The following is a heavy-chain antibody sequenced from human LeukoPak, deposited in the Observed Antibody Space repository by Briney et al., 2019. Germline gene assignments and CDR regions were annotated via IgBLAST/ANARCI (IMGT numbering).Heavy chain of an antibody. V-gene: IGHV4-59*01. Sequence: PSETLSLTCTVSGGSISSYYWSWIRQPPGKGLEWIACISYSGSTKYNPSLKSRVTISVDTSKNQLSLKLSSVTAADTAVYYCAREPGFDSSGYLNWFDPWGQGTLDSVSS. D-gene: IGHD3-22*01. J-gene: IGHJ5*02. CDR2: ISYSGST. CDR3: AREPGFDSSGYLNWFDP. CDR1: GGSISSYY.